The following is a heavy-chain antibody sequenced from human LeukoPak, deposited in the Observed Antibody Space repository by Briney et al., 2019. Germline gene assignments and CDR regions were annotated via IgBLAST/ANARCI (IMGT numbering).Heavy chain of an antibody. CDR1: GGTISRYY. D-gene: IGHD6-19*01. CDR3: ARWYSSGWAFDY. Sequence: SETLSLTCTVSGGTISRYYWNWIRQPPRKGLEWIGYVHYSGSTKYNPSLKSRVTISVDTSKNQFSLKLSSVIAADTAVYYCARWYSSGWAFDYWGQGTLVTVSS. V-gene: IGHV4-59*08. CDR2: VHYSGST. J-gene: IGHJ4*02.